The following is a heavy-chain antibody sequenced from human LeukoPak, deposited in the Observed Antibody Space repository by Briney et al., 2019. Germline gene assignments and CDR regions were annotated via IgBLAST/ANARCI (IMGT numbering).Heavy chain of an antibody. CDR1: GFTFSSYS. J-gene: IGHJ4*02. Sequence: GGSLRLSCAASGFTFSSYSMNWVRQAPGKGLEWVSSISSSSSYIYYADSVKGRFTISRDNAKNSLYLQMNSLKTEDTAVYFCVRGAYCRSHYCPAPFDYWGQGTPVTVSS. CDR3: VRGAYCRSHYCPAPFDY. CDR2: ISSSSSYI. V-gene: IGHV3-21*04. D-gene: IGHD2-2*01.